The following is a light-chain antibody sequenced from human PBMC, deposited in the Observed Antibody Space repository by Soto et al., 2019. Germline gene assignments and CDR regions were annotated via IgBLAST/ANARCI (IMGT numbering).Light chain of an antibody. J-gene: IGKJ2*01. Sequence: DIQLTQSPSFLSASVGDRVTITCRASQGSTSYLAWYQQKAGKAPKLLIYAASTLQSGVPSRFSGSGSGTEFTLTISSLQPEDFATYYCQAVNNYPPYTFGQGTKLEIK. CDR3: QAVNNYPPYT. V-gene: IGKV1-9*01. CDR1: QGSTSY. CDR2: AAS.